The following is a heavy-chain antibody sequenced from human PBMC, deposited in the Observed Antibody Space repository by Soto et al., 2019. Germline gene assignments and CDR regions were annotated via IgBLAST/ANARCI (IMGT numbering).Heavy chain of an antibody. V-gene: IGHV1-46*04. D-gene: IGHD3-16*02. CDR2: INPSGGTT. CDR1: GYTFITCY. J-gene: IGHJ4*02. CDR3: ARDMGGLSGGVLTKRNYFDY. Sequence: ASVKVSWKASGYTFITCYMHWVRQAPGQGLEWMGIINPSGGTTFYAQKLQGRVTMTRDTSTSTVYMELSSLRSEDTAVYYCARDMGGLSGGVLTKRNYFDYWGQGTPVTSPQ.